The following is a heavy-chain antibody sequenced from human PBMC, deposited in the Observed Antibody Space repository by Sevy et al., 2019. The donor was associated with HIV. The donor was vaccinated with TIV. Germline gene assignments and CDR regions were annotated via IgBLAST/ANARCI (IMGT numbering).Heavy chain of an antibody. CDR1: GFTFSSYA. CDR2: ISSNGGST. D-gene: IGHD6-6*01. Sequence: GGSLRLSCSASGFTFSSYAMHWVRQAPGKGLEYVSAISSNGGSTYYADSVKGRFTISRDNSKNTLYLQMSSLRAEDTDVYYCVKDEYSRRQGSFSLDYWGQGTLVTVSS. J-gene: IGHJ4*02. CDR3: VKDEYSRRQGSFSLDY. V-gene: IGHV3-64D*06.